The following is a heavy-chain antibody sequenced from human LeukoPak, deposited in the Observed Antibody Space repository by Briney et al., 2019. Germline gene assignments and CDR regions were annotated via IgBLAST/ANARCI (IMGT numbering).Heavy chain of an antibody. V-gene: IGHV3-7*01. D-gene: IGHD5-24*01. Sequence: SGGSLRLSCAASGFTFSSYSMNWVRQAPGKELEWVANIKQDGSEKYYVDSVKGRFTISRDNAKNSLYLQMNSLRAEDTAVYYCAIRRPRWWFDPWGQGTLVTVSS. CDR2: IKQDGSEK. CDR1: GFTFSSYS. CDR3: AIRRPRWWFDP. J-gene: IGHJ5*02.